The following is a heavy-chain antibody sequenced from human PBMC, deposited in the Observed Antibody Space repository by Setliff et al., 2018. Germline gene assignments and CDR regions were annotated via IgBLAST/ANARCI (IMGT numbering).Heavy chain of an antibody. J-gene: IGHJ4*01. CDR3: RFWSGYYKNDY. D-gene: IGHD3-3*01. CDR2: ISHGVST. V-gene: IGHV4-30-4*03. Sequence: PSETLSLTCTVSGASVTSFDYYWSWIRQPPGKGLEYIGHISHGVSTSYSPSRKSRLSISADTSKNQFSLKLTSVTAADTAVYYCRFWSGYYKNDYWGQGTLVTVSS. CDR1: GASVTSFDYY.